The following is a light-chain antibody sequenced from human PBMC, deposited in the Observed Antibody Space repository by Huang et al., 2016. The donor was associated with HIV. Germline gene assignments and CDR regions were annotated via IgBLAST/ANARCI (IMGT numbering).Light chain of an antibody. CDR3: LHLDNYPGT. J-gene: IGKJ3*01. CDR2: AAS. CDR1: QDISSS. Sequence: IQLTQSPSSLSASAGDRVTITCRASQDISSSFAWYQQKPGKGPKLLIYAASTLESGVPSRFSGSGAGTDFTLTINNLQPDDFATYFCLHLDNYPGTFGPGTNVDV. V-gene: IGKV1-9*01.